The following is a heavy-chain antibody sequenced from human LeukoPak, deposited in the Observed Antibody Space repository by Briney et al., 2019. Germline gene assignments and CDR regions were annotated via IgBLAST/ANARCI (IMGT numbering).Heavy chain of an antibody. Sequence: GGSLRPSCAASAFTFSNYWMSWVRQAPGKGLEWVANIKEDGSEINYVDSVKGRFTISRDNAKNSLYLQMNSLRVDDTAVYYCARDRGYSTFDYWGQGTLVTVSS. J-gene: IGHJ4*02. V-gene: IGHV3-7*01. CDR3: ARDRGYSTFDY. CDR2: IKEDGSEI. D-gene: IGHD4-23*01. CDR1: AFTFSNYW.